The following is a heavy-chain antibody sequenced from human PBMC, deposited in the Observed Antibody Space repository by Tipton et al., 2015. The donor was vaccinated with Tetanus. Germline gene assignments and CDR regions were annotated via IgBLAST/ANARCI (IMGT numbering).Heavy chain of an antibody. CDR1: GGSISSGGSF. CDR2: IYYSGST. D-gene: IGHD6-6*01. Sequence: TLSLTCTVSGGSISSGGSFWSWIRQHPGKDLEWIGYIYYSGSTYYNPPLQSRVTISLDTSKNQFSLNLTSVTAADTAVYYCARGVRYSGSSFHWFDTWGQGTLVTVSS. J-gene: IGHJ5*02. CDR3: ARGVRYSGSSFHWFDT. V-gene: IGHV4-31*03.